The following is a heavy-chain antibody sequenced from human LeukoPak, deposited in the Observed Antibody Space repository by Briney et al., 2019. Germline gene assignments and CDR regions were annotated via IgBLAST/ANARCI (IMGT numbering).Heavy chain of an antibody. V-gene: IGHV5-10-1*01. CDR3: ARLRFWGNWFDP. Sequence: RGESLKISCKGSGYSFTSYWISWVRQMPGKGLEWMGRIDPSDSYTNYSPSFQGHVTISADKSISTAYRQWSSLKASDTAMYYCARLRFWGNWFDPWGQGTLVTVSS. CDR2: IDPSDSYT. CDR1: GYSFTSYW. D-gene: IGHD3-16*01. J-gene: IGHJ5*02.